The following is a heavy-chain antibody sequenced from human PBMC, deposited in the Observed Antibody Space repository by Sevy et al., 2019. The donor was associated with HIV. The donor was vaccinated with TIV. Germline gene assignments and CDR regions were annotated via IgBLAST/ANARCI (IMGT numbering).Heavy chain of an antibody. D-gene: IGHD4-17*01. Sequence: GGSLRLSCAASGFTFSDYYMSWIRQAPGKGPEWISYISGSDYTIYYADSVKGRFTISRDNAKNSLYLQMNSLRAEDTAVYYCARDHVKDGDLGDYYYFAMDVWGQGTTVTVSS. CDR1: GFTFSDYY. V-gene: IGHV3-11*01. CDR3: ARDHVKDGDLGDYYYFAMDV. J-gene: IGHJ6*02. CDR2: ISGSDYTI.